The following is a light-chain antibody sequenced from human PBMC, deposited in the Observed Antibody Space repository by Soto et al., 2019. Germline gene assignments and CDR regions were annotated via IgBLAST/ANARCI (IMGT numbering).Light chain of an antibody. CDR3: QQYNNWPRT. J-gene: IGKJ1*01. CDR1: QSVSSN. Sequence: EIVMTQSPATLSVSPGERATLSCSASQSVSSNLAWYQQKPGQAPRLLIHGATTRATGIPARFSGSGSGTEFTLTISSLQSEDFAVYYCQQYNNWPRTFGQGTKVDI. V-gene: IGKV3-15*01. CDR2: GAT.